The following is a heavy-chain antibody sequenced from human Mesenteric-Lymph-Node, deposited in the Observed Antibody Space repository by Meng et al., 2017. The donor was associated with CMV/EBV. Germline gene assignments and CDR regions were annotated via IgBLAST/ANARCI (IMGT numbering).Heavy chain of an antibody. Sequence: LKRSGLGLVKSAWTLSPTFICSGRSVHSGAYHWSWIRQSPGKGLEWIGYIYGTGITIYNPSLKSRVTILLETSKNQFSLKLNSVTTADTAVYYCAKSRSSTPGIVDDWGQGTPVTVSS. CDR1: GRSVHSGAYH. J-gene: IGHJ4*02. CDR2: IYGTGIT. D-gene: IGHD2/OR15-2a*01. V-gene: IGHV4-61*08. CDR3: AKSRSSTPGIVDD.